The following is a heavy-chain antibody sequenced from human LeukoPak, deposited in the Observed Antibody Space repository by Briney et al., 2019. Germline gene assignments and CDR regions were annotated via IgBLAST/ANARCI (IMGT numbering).Heavy chain of an antibody. J-gene: IGHJ4*02. CDR3: ARDPGTKWNDLRYFDY. CDR1: GFTFSSYA. Sequence: GGSLRLSCAASGFTFSSYAMHWIRQAPGKGLEWVAVMSYDGSNKYYADCVKGGFTISRDNSKNTLYLQMNSLRAEDTAVYYCARDPGTKWNDLRYFDYWGQGTLVTVSS. V-gene: IGHV3-30*04. D-gene: IGHD1-20*01. CDR2: MSYDGSNK.